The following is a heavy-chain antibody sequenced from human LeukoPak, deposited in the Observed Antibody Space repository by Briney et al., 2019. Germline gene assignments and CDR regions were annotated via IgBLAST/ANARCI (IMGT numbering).Heavy chain of an antibody. D-gene: IGHD6-19*01. V-gene: IGHV4-38-2*02. J-gene: IGHJ4*02. Sequence: SETLSLTCTVSGYSISSGYYWGWIRQPPGKGLEWIGSIYHSGSTYYNPSLKSRVTISVDTSKNQFSLKLSSVTPEDTAVYYCAREREEQWPVLYFDYWGQGTLVTVSS. CDR2: IYHSGST. CDR1: GYSISSGYY. CDR3: AREREEQWPVLYFDY.